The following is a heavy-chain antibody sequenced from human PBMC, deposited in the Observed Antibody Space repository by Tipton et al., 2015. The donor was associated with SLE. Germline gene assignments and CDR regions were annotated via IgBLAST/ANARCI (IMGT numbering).Heavy chain of an antibody. CDR1: DGSISDYY. J-gene: IGHJ2*01. Sequence: TLSLTCTVSDGSISDYYWSWIRQPPGKGLEWIGYIYYSGSTNYNPSLKSRVTISVDTSKDQFSLKLSSVTAADTAVYSCARGSGWPHWYFDLWGRGTLVTVSS. V-gene: IGHV4-59*01. D-gene: IGHD6-19*01. CDR2: IYYSGST. CDR3: ARGSGWPHWYFDL.